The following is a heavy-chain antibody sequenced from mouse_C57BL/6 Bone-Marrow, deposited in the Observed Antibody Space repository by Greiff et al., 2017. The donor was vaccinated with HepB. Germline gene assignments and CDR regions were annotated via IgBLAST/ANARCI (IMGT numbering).Heavy chain of an antibody. CDR1: GYTFTSYW. V-gene: IGHV1-55*01. D-gene: IGHD2-2*01. Sequence: QVQLQQPGAELVKPGASVKMSCKASGYTFTSYWITWVKQRPGQGLEWIGDIYPGSGSTNYNEKFKSKATLTVDTSSSTAYMQLSSLTSEDSAVYYCARSVFYYGYDDGDYFDYWGQGTTLTVSS. CDR3: ARSVFYYGYDDGDYFDY. J-gene: IGHJ2*01. CDR2: IYPGSGST.